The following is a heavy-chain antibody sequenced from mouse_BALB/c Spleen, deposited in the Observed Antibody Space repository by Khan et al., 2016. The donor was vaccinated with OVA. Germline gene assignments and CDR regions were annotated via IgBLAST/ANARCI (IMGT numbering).Heavy chain of an antibody. D-gene: IGHD2-1*01. V-gene: IGHV5-17*02. J-gene: IGHJ3*01. CDR1: GFTFSSFG. CDR3: ARGNSAWVTY. Sequence: EVQLVESGGGLVQPGGSRKLACAASGFTFSSFGMHWVRQAPEKGLEWVAYISSDSITLYYADTVKGRFTISTDNPRNTLFLQMTSLRSEDTAMYYCARGNSAWVTYWGQGTLVTVSA. CDR2: ISSDSITL.